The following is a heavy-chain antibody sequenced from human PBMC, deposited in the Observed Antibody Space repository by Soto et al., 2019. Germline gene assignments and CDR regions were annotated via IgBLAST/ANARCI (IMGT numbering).Heavy chain of an antibody. CDR3: AFGNLSYYFHY. CDR2: IWYDGSDK. D-gene: IGHD3-16*01. J-gene: IGHJ4*02. CDR1: GFAFSSFG. Sequence: QVQLVESGGGVDQPGRSLRLSCAASGFAFSSFGMHWVRQAPGKGLEWVAIIWYDGSDKYYADSVKGRFTISRDNSKNTLYLHMNSLRAEDTAVYHCAFGNLSYYFHYWGQGTPVTVSS. V-gene: IGHV3-33*01.